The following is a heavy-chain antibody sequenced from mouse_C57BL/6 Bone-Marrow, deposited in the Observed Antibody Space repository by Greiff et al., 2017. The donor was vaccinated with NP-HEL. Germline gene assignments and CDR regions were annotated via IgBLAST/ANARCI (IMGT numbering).Heavy chain of an antibody. CDR2: IHPNSGST. D-gene: IGHD1-3*01. V-gene: IGHV1-64*01. CDR3: ALDGSGNCNTAMDY. Sequence: QVQLQQPGAELVKPGASVKLSCKASGYTFTSYWMHWVKQRPGQGLEWIGMIHPNSGSTNYNEKFKSKATLTVDKSSSTAYMQLSSLTSEDSVVYYCALDGSGNCNTAMDYWGQGTPHTVSS. J-gene: IGHJ4*01. CDR1: GYTFTSYW.